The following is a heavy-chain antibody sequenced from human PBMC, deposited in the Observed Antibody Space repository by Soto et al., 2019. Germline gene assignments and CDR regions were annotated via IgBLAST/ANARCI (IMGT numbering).Heavy chain of an antibody. J-gene: IGHJ4*02. CDR3: ARVFIGYCSGGSCYRNGHFDY. V-gene: IGHV1-69*13. D-gene: IGHD2-15*01. Sequence: AVKVSCKASGGTFSSYAISWVRQAPGQGLEWMGGIIPIFGTANYAQKFQGRVTITADESTSTAYMELSSLRSEDTAVYYCARVFIGYCSGGSCYRNGHFDYWGQGTLVTVSS. CDR2: IIPIFGTA. CDR1: GGTFSSYA.